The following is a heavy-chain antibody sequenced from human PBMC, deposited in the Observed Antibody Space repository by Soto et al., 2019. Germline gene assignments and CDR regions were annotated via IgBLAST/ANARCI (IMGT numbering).Heavy chain of an antibody. CDR3: AKGRGSSGAFDI. CDR1: GLTFSSYV. Sequence: EVQLLESGGGLVQPGGSLRLSCVASGLTFSSYVMNWVRQAPGKGLEWVSAISGSGGSTYYADSVKGRFTISRDNSKNTLYLQMNSLRAEDTAVYYCAKGRGSSGAFDIWGQGTMGSVSS. CDR2: ISGSGGST. V-gene: IGHV3-23*01. J-gene: IGHJ3*02. D-gene: IGHD1-26*01.